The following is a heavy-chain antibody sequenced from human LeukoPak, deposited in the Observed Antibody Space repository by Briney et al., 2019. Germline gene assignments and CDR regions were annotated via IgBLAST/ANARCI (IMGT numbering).Heavy chain of an antibody. CDR2: ISSSSSYI. CDR3: ARVGSYGYYFDY. V-gene: IGHV3-21*01. Sequence: GGSLKLSCAASGFTFSGYSMNWVRQAPGKGLEWVSSISSSSSYIYYADSVKGRFTISRDNAKNSLYLQMNSLRAEDTAVYYCARVGSYGYYFDYWGQGTLVTVSS. D-gene: IGHD1-26*01. CDR1: GFTFSGYS. J-gene: IGHJ4*02.